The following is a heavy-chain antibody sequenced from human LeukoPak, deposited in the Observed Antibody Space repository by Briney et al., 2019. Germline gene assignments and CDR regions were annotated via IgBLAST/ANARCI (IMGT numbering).Heavy chain of an antibody. J-gene: IGHJ4*02. CDR2: IYTSGST. CDR1: GGSISSGSYY. D-gene: IGHD1-26*01. Sequence: TSETLSLTCTVSGGSISSGSYYWSWIRQPAGKGLEWIGRIYTSGSTNYNPSLESRVTISVDTSKNQFSLKLSSVTAADTAVYYCARESGSYPYWGQGTLVTVSS. V-gene: IGHV4-61*02. CDR3: ARESGSYPY.